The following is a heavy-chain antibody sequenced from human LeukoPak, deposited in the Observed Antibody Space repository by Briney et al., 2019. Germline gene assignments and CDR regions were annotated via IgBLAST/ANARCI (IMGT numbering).Heavy chain of an antibody. CDR2: IWYDGSNK. D-gene: IGHD5-24*01. V-gene: IGHV3-33*06. J-gene: IGHJ4*02. Sequence: PGGSLRLSCAASGFTFSSYGMHWVRQAPGKGLEWVAVIWYDGSNKYYADSVKGRFTISRDNSKNTLYLQMNSLRAEDTAVYYCAKDRTANPRDGYNSGWGQGTLVTVSS. CDR3: AKDRTANPRDGYNSG. CDR1: GFTFSSYG.